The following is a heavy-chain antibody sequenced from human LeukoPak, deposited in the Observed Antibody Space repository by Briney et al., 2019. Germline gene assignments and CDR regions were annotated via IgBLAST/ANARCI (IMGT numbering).Heavy chain of an antibody. D-gene: IGHD2-21*01. J-gene: IGHJ6*02. CDR2: IIPIFGTA. CDR1: GGTFSSYA. V-gene: IGHV1-69*13. CDR3: TKAGGDDDYGMDI. Sequence: ASVKVSCKASGGTFSSYAISWARQAPGQGLEWMGGIIPIFGTANYAQKFQGRVTITADESTSTAYMELSSLRTEDTAVYHCTKAGGDDDYGMDIWGRGTTVTVSS.